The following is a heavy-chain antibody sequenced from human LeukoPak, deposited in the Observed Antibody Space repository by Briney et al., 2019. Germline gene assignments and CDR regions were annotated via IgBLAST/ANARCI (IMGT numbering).Heavy chain of an antibody. Sequence: PGGSLRLSCAASGFTFSSYAMHWVRQAPGKGLEWVAVISYDGSNKYYADSVKGRFTISRDNSKNTLYLQMNSLRAEDTAVYYCATTLARDSSGYYFLGAFDIWGQGTMVTVSS. J-gene: IGHJ3*02. V-gene: IGHV3-30*04. CDR1: GFTFSSYA. CDR2: ISYDGSNK. CDR3: ATTLARDSSGYYFLGAFDI. D-gene: IGHD3-22*01.